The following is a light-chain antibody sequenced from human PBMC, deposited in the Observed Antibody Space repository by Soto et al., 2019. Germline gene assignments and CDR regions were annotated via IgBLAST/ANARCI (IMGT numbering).Light chain of an antibody. CDR3: ATWDDSLNGHVV. J-gene: IGLJ2*01. Sequence: QSVLTQPPSESGTPGQRVTISCSGSRSNIGSNTVNWYQQLPGTAPKFLIYSNNQRPSGVPKRFSGSKSGTSASLAISGLQSEDVADYYCATWDDSLNGHVVFGGGTKLTVL. CDR1: RSNIGSNT. V-gene: IGLV1-44*01. CDR2: SNN.